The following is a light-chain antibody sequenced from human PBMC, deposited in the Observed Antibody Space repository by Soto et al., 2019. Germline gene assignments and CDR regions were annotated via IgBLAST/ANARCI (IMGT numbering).Light chain of an antibody. CDR1: NSNIGSNT. V-gene: IGLV1-44*01. CDR3: AAWDDSLNGRV. J-gene: IGLJ1*01. Sequence: QSFLRQPPSASGTPGQRVTISCSGSNSNIGSNTVNWYQQLPGTAPKLLIYYDNLRPSGVPDRISGSKSGTSASLAISGLQSDDEADYYCAAWDDSLNGRVFGTGTKVTVL. CDR2: YDN.